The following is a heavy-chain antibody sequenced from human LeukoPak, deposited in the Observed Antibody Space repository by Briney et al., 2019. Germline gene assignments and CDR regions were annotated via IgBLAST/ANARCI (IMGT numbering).Heavy chain of an antibody. Sequence: PSETLSLTCTVSGGSVSSGSYYWSWIRQPPGKGLEWIGYIYYSGSTNYNPSLKSRVTISVDTSKNQFSLKLSSVTAADTAVYYCAAVEEQLVGGWGQGTLVTVSS. CDR3: AAVEEQLVGG. CDR1: GGSVSSGSYY. J-gene: IGHJ4*02. D-gene: IGHD6-6*01. V-gene: IGHV4-61*01. CDR2: IYYSGST.